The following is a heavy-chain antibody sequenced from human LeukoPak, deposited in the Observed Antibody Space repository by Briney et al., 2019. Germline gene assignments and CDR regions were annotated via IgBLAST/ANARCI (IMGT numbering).Heavy chain of an antibody. J-gene: IGHJ3*02. V-gene: IGHV4-59*01. CDR2: IYYSGST. CDR1: GASISRYY. CDR3: ARAVRPGAFDI. Sequence: PSETLSLTCTVSGASISRYYWSWIRQPPGKGLEWIGYIYYSGSTNYNPSLKSRVTISVDTSKNQFSLKLSSVTAADTAVYYCARAVRPGAFDIWGQGTMVTVSS.